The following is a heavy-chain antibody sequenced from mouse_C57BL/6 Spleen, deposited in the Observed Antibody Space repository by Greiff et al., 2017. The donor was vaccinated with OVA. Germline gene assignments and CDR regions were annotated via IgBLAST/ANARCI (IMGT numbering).Heavy chain of an antibody. Sequence: VQLQQPGAELVKPGASVTLSFTASVYTFTIYCMHWVPQRPVQLLAWIGMIHPNSGSTNYNEKFKSKATLTVDKSSSTAYMQLSSLTSEDSAVYYCAAEELGPHYFDYWGQGTTLTVSS. CDR2: IHPNSGST. J-gene: IGHJ2*01. CDR3: AAEELGPHYFDY. D-gene: IGHD4-1*01. CDR1: VYTFTIYC. V-gene: IGHV1-64*01.